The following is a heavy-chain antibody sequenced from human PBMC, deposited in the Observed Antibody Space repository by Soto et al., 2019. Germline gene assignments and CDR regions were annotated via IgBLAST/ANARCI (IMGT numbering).Heavy chain of an antibody. Sequence: SETLSLTCAVYGGSFSGYYWSWIRQPPGKGLEWIGEINHSGSTNYNPSLKSRVTISVDTSKNQFSLKLSSVTAADTAVYYCARGNRRYCSSTSCYEVAWFDPWGQGTLVTVSS. CDR3: ARGNRRYCSSTSCYEVAWFDP. CDR2: INHSGST. CDR1: GGSFSGYY. D-gene: IGHD2-2*01. V-gene: IGHV4-34*01. J-gene: IGHJ5*02.